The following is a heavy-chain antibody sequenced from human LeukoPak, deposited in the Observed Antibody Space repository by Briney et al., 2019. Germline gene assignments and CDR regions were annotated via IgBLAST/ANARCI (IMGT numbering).Heavy chain of an antibody. CDR3: ATSAYYYYMDV. J-gene: IGHJ6*03. V-gene: IGHV4-59*11. CDR2: IYYSGST. CDR1: GGSISSHY. Sequence: SETLSLTCTVSGGSISSHYWSWIRQPPGEGLEWIGYIYYSGSTNYNPSLKSRVTISVDTSKNQFSLSLSSVTAADTAVYYCATSAYYYYMDVWGKGTTVTVSS.